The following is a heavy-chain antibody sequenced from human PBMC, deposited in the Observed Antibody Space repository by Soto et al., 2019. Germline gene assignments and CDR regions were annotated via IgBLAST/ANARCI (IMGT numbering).Heavy chain of an antibody. CDR1: GGSFSGYY. V-gene: IGHV4-39*01. CDR3: ASEVSSTDGMDV. D-gene: IGHD2-15*01. J-gene: IGHJ6*02. Sequence: PSETLSLTCAVYGGSFSGYYWGWIRQPPRKGLEWIGSIYYTGNTFYSPSFRSRLTISVDTSKSQFSLKLRSVTAADTATYYCASEVSSTDGMDVWGQGTTVTVSS. CDR2: IYYTGNT.